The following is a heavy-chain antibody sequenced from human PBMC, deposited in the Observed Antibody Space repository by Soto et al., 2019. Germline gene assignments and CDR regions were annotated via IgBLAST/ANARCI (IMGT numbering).Heavy chain of an antibody. V-gene: IGHV1-8*01. CDR1: GYTFTSYD. Sequence: ASVKVSCKASGYTFTSYDINWVRQATGRGLEWMGWMNPNSGNTGYAQKFQGRVTMTRNTSISTAYMELSSLRSEDTAVYYCARHPASGGIEYYYYGMDVWGQGTTVTVSS. D-gene: IGHD2-15*01. CDR2: MNPNSGNT. CDR3: ARHPASGGIEYYYYGMDV. J-gene: IGHJ6*02.